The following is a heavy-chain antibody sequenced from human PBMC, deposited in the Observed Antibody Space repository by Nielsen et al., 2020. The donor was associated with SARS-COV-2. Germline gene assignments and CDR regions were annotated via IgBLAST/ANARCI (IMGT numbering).Heavy chain of an antibody. CDR3: ARVASDIWYDKNLLW. CDR2: INAGNGDT. Sequence: ASVKVSCKASGYTFTTHSIHWVRQAPGQSLEWVGWINAGNGDTGYSQNFQGRVTITRDTSASTAYLELSSLRSEDTAVYYCARVASDIWYDKNLLWWGQGTLVTVSS. CDR1: GYTFTTHS. D-gene: IGHD1-1*01. J-gene: IGHJ4*02. V-gene: IGHV1-3*01.